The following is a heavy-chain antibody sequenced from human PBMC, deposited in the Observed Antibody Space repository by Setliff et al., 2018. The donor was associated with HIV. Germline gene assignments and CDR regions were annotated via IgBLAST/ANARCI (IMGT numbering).Heavy chain of an antibody. D-gene: IGHD6-19*01. CDR3: ATLSGYSSGWYDFGRIASGGYYSMDV. CDR1: GYTFTSYY. CDR2: INPSSGST. Sequence: GASVKVSCKASGYTFTSYYMHWVRQAPGQGLEWMGIINPSSGSTTYAQKFQGRVTMTRDTSTSTVYMELNSLKTEDTAVYYCATLSGYSSGWYDFGRIASGGYYSMDVWGKGTAVTVSS. V-gene: IGHV1-46*03. J-gene: IGHJ6*03.